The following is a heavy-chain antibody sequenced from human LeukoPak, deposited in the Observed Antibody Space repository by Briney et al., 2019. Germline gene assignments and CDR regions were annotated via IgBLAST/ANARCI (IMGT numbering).Heavy chain of an antibody. Sequence: PGGSLRLSCAASGFTFSSYSMNWVRQAPGKGLEWVSSISSSRSYIYYADSVKGRFTIPRDNAKTSLYLQMNSLRAEDTAVYYCARDRLQSGSDYWGQGTLVTVSS. D-gene: IGHD2-15*01. CDR3: ARDRLQSGSDY. V-gene: IGHV3-21*01. CDR1: GFTFSSYS. J-gene: IGHJ4*02. CDR2: ISSSRSYI.